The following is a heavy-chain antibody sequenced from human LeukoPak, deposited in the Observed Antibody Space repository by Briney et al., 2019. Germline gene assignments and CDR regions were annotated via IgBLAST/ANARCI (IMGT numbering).Heavy chain of an antibody. V-gene: IGHV3-23*01. CDR1: GFTFDDYA. CDR2: ISGSGGST. CDR3: AKASAMIVVVSKHFDY. Sequence: PGRSLRLSCAASGFTFDDYAMHWVRQAPGKGLEWVSGISGSGGSTYYADSVKGRFTISRDNSKNTLYLQMNSLRAEDTAVYDCAKASAMIVVVSKHFDYWGQGTLVTVSS. D-gene: IGHD3-22*01. J-gene: IGHJ4*02.